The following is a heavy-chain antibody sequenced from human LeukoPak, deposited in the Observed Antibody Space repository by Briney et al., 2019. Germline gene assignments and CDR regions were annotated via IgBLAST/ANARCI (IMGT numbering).Heavy chain of an antibody. CDR2: IIPIFGTA. D-gene: IGHD1-7*01. J-gene: IGHJ4*02. CDR3: ARSRELQHYYFDY. CDR1: GGTFSSYA. Sequence: GSSVKVSCKASGGTFSSYAISWVRQAPGQGLEWMGGIIPIFGTANYAQKFQGRVTITADESTSTAYMELSSLRSEDTAVYYCARSRELQHYYFDYWGQGTLVTVSS. V-gene: IGHV1-69*01.